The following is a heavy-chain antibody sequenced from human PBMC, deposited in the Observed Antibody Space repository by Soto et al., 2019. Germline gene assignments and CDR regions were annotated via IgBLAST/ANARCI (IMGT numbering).Heavy chain of an antibody. D-gene: IGHD3-22*01. CDR3: ARTYYYDSSGYYFDY. CDR2: IYYSGST. Sequence: TLSLTCTVSGGSISSGDYYWSWIRQPPGKGLEWIGYIYYSGSTYYNPSLKSRVSISVDTSKNQFSLKLSSVTAADTAVYYCARTYYYDSSGYYFDYWGQGTLVTVSS. CDR1: GGSISSGDYY. V-gene: IGHV4-30-4*01. J-gene: IGHJ4*02.